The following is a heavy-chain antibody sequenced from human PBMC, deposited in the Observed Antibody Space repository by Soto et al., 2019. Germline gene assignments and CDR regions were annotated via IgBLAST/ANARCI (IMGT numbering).Heavy chain of an antibody. CDR2: ISSSGTV. CDR3: ARDRKLELPGNYYYYGMDV. Sequence: SETLSLTCIVSGGSISDYFWTWIRQSPGRGLEWIGYISSSGTVKYNSSLKSRVTISLDRSRNQFSLKLSSVTAADTAVYFCARDRKLELPGNYYYYGMDVWGQGTTVTVS. D-gene: IGHD1-7*01. J-gene: IGHJ6*02. CDR1: GGSISDYF. V-gene: IGHV4-59*01.